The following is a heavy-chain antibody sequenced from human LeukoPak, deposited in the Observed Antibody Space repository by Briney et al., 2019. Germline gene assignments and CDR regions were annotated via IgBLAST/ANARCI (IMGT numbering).Heavy chain of an antibody. V-gene: IGHV1-18*01. D-gene: IGHD2-2*01. CDR1: GYTFTSHG. CDR2: ITVNNGYT. J-gene: IGHJ4*02. CDR3: AKVHCISTNCNHIWTYFDY. Sequence: GASVKVSCKAAGYTFTSHGFIWLRQAPGQGLEWMGWITVNNGYTKYAQELQGRVTMTTDTSTSTAYMELRSLRSDGSAVYYCAKVHCISTNCNHIWTYFDYWGQGTLVTVSS.